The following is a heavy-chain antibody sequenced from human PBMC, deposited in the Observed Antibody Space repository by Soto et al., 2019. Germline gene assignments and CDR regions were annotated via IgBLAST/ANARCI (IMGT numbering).Heavy chain of an antibody. Sequence: QLQLQESGPGLVKPSETLSLTCTVSGGSITSNAYYWSWIRQPPGKGLEWLGYIYYSGSASYNPSLKSRVTMSVDTSKNQFSLKLSSVTAADTAVYYSARRPKRGSYSWCFDYWGQGTLVTVSS. CDR2: IYYSGSA. D-gene: IGHD1-26*01. CDR1: GGSITSNAYY. CDR3: ARRPKRGSYSWCFDY. V-gene: IGHV4-39*01. J-gene: IGHJ4*02.